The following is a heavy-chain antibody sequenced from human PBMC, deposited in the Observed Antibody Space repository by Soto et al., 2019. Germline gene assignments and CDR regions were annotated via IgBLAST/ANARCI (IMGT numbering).Heavy chain of an antibody. CDR3: AKRGYGSGSYYFDY. CDR2: ISAGGTAT. V-gene: IGHV3-23*01. J-gene: IGHJ4*02. Sequence: GGSLRLSCAASGLSFSSYAMNWVRQDQGKGLEWVSSISAGGTATYYADSVKGRFTISRDNSKSTLYLQMNSLRVEDTAVYYCAKRGYGSGSYYFDYWGQGTLVTVSS. CDR1: GLSFSSYA. D-gene: IGHD3-10*01.